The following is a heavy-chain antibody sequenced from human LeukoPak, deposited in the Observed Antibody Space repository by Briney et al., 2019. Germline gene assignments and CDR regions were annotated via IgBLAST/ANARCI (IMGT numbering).Heavy chain of an antibody. CDR2: ISSSSSYI. CDR3: ARAGAGYSSSWGTYYFDY. Sequence: GGFLRLSCAASGFTFSSYSMNWVRQAPGKGLEWVSSISSSSSYIYYADSVKGRFTISRDNAKNSLYLQMNSLRAEDTAVYYCARAGAGYSSSWGTYYFDYWGQGTLVTVSS. J-gene: IGHJ4*02. V-gene: IGHV3-21*01. CDR1: GFTFSSYS. D-gene: IGHD6-13*01.